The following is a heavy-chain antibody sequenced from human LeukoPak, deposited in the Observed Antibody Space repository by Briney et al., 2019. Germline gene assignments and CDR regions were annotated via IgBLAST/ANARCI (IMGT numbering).Heavy chain of an antibody. CDR1: GFTFGDYA. J-gene: IGHJ4*02. D-gene: IGHD1-14*01. V-gene: IGHV3-49*04. CDR2: IRSKAYGGTT. CDR3: TRGRNHEEFDY. Sequence: GGSLRLSCTTSGFTFGDYAMSWVRQAPGKGLEWVGFIRSKAYGGTTEYAASVKGGFTISRDDSKSIAYLQMNSLKTEDTAVYYCTRGRNHEEFDYWGQGTLVTVSS.